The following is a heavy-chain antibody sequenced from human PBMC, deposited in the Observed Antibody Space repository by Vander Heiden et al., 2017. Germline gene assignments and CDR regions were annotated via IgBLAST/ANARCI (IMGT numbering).Heavy chain of an antibody. CDR2: IDPHSGAT. Sequence: QVQLVQSGAEVKKPGASVKVSCKASGYTFTGYYMHWVRQAPGQGLEWMGWIDPHSGATNDAQMFQGRVTMTRDTSISTAYMELSRLRSDDTAAYYCARGIITRTGVAFDPWGQGTLVTVSS. D-gene: IGHD1-20*01. CDR3: ARGIITRTGVAFDP. CDR1: GYTFTGYY. J-gene: IGHJ5*02. V-gene: IGHV1-2*02.